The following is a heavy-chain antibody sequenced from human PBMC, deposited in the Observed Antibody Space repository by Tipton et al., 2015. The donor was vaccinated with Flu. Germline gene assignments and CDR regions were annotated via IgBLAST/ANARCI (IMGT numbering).Heavy chain of an antibody. V-gene: IGHV7-4-1*02. CDR3: VRFGSLSDCSSSSCYDFDY. J-gene: IGHJ4*02. CDR2: INTNTGNP. Sequence: QLVQSGSELKKPGASVKVSCKASGYTFTKFPIHWVRQAPGQGPEWMGWINTNTGNPTYAQGFTGRFVFTSDPSDSTAYLQVSSLMAEDTATYYCVRFGSLSDCSSSSCYDFDYWGQGSLVTVSS. CDR1: GYTFTKFP. D-gene: IGHD2-2*01.